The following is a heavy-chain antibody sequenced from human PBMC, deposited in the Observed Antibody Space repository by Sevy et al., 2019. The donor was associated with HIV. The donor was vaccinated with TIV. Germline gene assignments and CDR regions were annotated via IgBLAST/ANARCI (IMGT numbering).Heavy chain of an antibody. CDR3: AKTETVYYYGMDV. CDR2: IYYSGNT. D-gene: IGHD1-1*01. J-gene: IGHJ6*02. V-gene: IGHV4-39*01. Sequence: SETLSLTCTISGGSIGSSYYWGWVRQRPGKWLELIGTIYYSGNTDYNPSLKSRVTISVDRSKNQVSLKLSSVTAADTAVYYCAKTETVYYYGMDVWGQGTSVTVSS. CDR1: GGSIGSSYY.